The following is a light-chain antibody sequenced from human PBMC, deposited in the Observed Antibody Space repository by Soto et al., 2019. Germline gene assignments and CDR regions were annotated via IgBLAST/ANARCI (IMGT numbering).Light chain of an antibody. CDR3: SSYTSSSPGV. Sequence: QSVLTQPASVSGSPGQSITISCTGTSSDVGGYNYVSWYQQHPGKAPKLMIYDVSNRPSGVSNRFSGSKSGNTASLTISGLQAEDEADYYCSSYTSSSPGVFGGGTQPTVL. J-gene: IGLJ7*01. V-gene: IGLV2-14*01. CDR2: DVS. CDR1: SSDVGGYNY.